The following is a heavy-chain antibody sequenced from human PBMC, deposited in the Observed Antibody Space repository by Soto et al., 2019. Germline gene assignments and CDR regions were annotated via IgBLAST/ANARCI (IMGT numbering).Heavy chain of an antibody. D-gene: IGHD3-10*01. V-gene: IGHV3-43*01. Sequence: GSLRLSCAASGFTFDDYTMHWVRQAPGKGLEWVSLISWDGGSTYYADSVKGRFTISRDNSKNSLYLQMNSLRTEDTALYYCAKDLTMVSDYYYGMDVWGQGTTVTVSS. CDR2: ISWDGGST. CDR1: GFTFDDYT. J-gene: IGHJ6*02. CDR3: AKDLTMVSDYYYGMDV.